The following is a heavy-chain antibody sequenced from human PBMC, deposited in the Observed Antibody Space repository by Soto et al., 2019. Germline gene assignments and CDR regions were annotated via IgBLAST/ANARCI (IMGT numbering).Heavy chain of an antibody. CDR3: ARGALAGEYYYYYMDV. Sequence: ASVKVSCKASGYTFTSYYMHWVRQAPGQGLEWKGIINPSGGSTSYAQKFQGRVTMTRDTSTSTVYMELSSLRSEDTAVYYCARGALAGEYYYYYMDVWGKGTTVTVSS. CDR2: INPSGGST. D-gene: IGHD3-10*01. CDR1: GYTFTSYY. J-gene: IGHJ6*03. V-gene: IGHV1-46*03.